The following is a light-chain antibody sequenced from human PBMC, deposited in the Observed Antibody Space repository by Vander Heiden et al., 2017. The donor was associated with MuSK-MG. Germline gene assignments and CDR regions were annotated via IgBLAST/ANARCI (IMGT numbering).Light chain of an antibody. J-gene: IGKJ5*01. Sequence: DIQMTQSPSSLSASVGDRVTITCRASQSISSYLNWYQQKPGKAPKLLIYAASSLQSGVPSRFSGSGSGTDFTLTISSLQPEDFATYYCHQCDSTPITFGQGTRLEIK. CDR3: HQCDSTPIT. CDR2: AAS. CDR1: QSISSY. V-gene: IGKV1-39*01.